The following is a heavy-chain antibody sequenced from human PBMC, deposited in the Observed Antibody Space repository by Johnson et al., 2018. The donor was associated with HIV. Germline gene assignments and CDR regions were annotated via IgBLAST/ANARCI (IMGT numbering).Heavy chain of an antibody. J-gene: IGHJ3*02. Sequence: FIVSDHHMHWVRQPTGKSLEWVSVIYSGGSTYYADSVKGRFTISRDNSKNTRYLQMNSLRAEDTAVYYCARVNHAFDIWGQGPMVTVSS. CDR3: ARVNHAFDI. CDR1: FIVSDHH. CDR2: IYSGGST. V-gene: IGHV3-66*02.